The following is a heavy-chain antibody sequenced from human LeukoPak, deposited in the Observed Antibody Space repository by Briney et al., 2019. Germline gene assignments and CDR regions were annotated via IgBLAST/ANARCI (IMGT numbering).Heavy chain of an antibody. CDR2: IYSGGST. J-gene: IGHJ5*02. CDR1: GFTVSSNY. CDR3: ARELLGGFSNWFDP. V-gene: IGHV3-66*02. D-gene: IGHD2-15*01. Sequence: PGGSLRLSCAASGFTVSSNYMSWVRQAPGKGLEWVSVIYSGGSTYYAASVKGRFTISRDNSKYTLYLQMNSLRAEDTAVYYCARELLGGFSNWFDPWGQGTLVTVSS.